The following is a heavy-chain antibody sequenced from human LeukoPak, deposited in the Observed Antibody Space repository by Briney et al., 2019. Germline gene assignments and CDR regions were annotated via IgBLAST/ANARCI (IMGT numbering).Heavy chain of an antibody. D-gene: IGHD2-15*01. V-gene: IGHV1-69*06. CDR2: IIPIFGTA. Sequence: ASVKVSCKASGYTFTGYYMHWVRQAPGQGLEWMGGIIPIFGTAKYAQKFQGRVTINADKSTSTAYMELSSLRSEDTALYYCARGYCSGGTCYSGNRFYYYYMDVWGKGTTVTVSS. CDR3: ARGYCSGGTCYSGNRFYYYYMDV. J-gene: IGHJ6*03. CDR1: GYTFTGYY.